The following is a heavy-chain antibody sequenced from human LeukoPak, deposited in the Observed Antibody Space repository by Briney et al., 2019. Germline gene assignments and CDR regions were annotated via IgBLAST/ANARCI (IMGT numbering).Heavy chain of an antibody. CDR3: AKDRSEAVAGTFTFDY. V-gene: IGHV3-30*02. CDR2: IGYDGSNK. Sequence: PGGSLRLSCAASVFTFSSYGMHWVRQAPGKGLEWVAFIGYDGSNKYYADSVKGRFTISRDNSKNTLYLQMNSLRAEDTAVYYCAKDRSEAVAGTFTFDYWGQGTLVTVSS. CDR1: VFTFSSYG. J-gene: IGHJ4*02. D-gene: IGHD6-19*01.